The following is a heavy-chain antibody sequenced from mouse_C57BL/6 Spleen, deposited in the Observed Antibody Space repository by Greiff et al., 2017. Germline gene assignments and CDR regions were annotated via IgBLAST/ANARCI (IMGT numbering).Heavy chain of an antibody. CDR2: IWTGGGT. Sequence: QVQLQQSGPGLVAPSQSLSITCTVSGFSLTSYAISWVRQPPGKGLEWLGVIWTGGGTNYNSALKSRLSISKDKSKSQVFLKMNSLQTDDTARYYCARNFGTTVVEPHWYFDVWGTGTTVTVSS. CDR3: ARNFGTTVVEPHWYFDV. J-gene: IGHJ1*03. CDR1: GFSLTSYA. D-gene: IGHD1-1*01. V-gene: IGHV2-9-1*01.